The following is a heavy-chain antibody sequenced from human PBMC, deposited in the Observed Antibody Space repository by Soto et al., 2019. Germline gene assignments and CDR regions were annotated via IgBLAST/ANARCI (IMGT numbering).Heavy chain of an antibody. D-gene: IGHD3-16*01. CDR2: ISYDGSNK. Sequence: GGSLRLSCAAPGFTFSSYGMHWVRQAPGKGLEWVAVISYDGSNKYYADSVKGRFTISRDNSKNTLYLQMNSLRAEDTAVYYCAKNGGSGRYYYYYMDVWGKGTTVTVSS. V-gene: IGHV3-30*18. CDR1: GFTFSSYG. J-gene: IGHJ6*03. CDR3: AKNGGSGRYYYYYMDV.